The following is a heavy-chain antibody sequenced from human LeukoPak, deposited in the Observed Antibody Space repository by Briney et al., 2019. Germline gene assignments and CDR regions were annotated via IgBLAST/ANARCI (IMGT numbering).Heavy chain of an antibody. D-gene: IGHD4-23*01. J-gene: IGHJ4*02. CDR1: GFTLSSYA. CDR2: LSGSGGST. Sequence: GGSLGLSCAASGFTLSSYAMSWVSQAPGKGLEWVSALSGSGGSTYYADSVKGRFTPPRDNSKNTLYLQMNSLRAEDTAVYYCAKNFGGVDYWGQGALVTVSS. V-gene: IGHV3-23*01. CDR3: AKNFGGVDY.